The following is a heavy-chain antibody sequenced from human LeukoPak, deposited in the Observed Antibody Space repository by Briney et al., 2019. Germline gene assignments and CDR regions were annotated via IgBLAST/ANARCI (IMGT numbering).Heavy chain of an antibody. CDR2: IKQDGSEK. CDR3: ARDEGIAVAGTNFDY. V-gene: IGHV3-7*01. CDR1: GFTFSSYW. D-gene: IGHD6-19*01. J-gene: IGHJ4*02. Sequence: GGSLRLSCAASGFTFSSYWMSWVRQAPGKGLEWVANIKQDGSEKYYVDSVKGRFTISRDNAKNSLYLQMNSLRAEDTAVYYCARDEGIAVAGTNFDYWGQGTLVTVSS.